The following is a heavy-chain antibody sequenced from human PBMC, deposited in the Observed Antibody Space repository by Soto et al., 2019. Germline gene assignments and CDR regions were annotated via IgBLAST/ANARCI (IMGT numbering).Heavy chain of an antibody. J-gene: IGHJ6*02. CDR1: GGTFSSYA. V-gene: IGHV1-69*13. CDR3: ARSRGGYGDYYYYYGMDV. CDR2: IIPIFGTA. D-gene: IGHD4-17*01. Sequence: SVKVSCKASGGTFSSYAISWVRQAPGQGXEWMGGIIPIFGTANYAQKFQGRVTITADESTSTAYMELSSLRSEDTAVYYCARSRGGYGDYYYYYGMDVWGQGTTVTVSS.